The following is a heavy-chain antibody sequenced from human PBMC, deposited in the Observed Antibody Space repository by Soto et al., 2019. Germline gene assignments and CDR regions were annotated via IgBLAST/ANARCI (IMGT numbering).Heavy chain of an antibody. Sequence: SVKVSCKASGGTFSSYAISWVRQAPGQGLEWMGGIIPIFGTANYAQKFQGRVTITADKSTSTAYMELSSLRSEDTAVYYCARDRDGYNQLLDYWGQGTLVTISS. V-gene: IGHV1-69*06. D-gene: IGHD6-25*01. J-gene: IGHJ4*02. CDR3: ARDRDGYNQLLDY. CDR1: GGTFSSYA. CDR2: IIPIFGTA.